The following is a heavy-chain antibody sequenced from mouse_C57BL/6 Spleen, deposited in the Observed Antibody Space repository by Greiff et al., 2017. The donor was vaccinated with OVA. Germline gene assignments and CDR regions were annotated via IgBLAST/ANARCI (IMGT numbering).Heavy chain of an antibody. CDR1: GFTFSSYA. CDR2: ISDGGSYT. V-gene: IGHV5-4*01. D-gene: IGHD3-1*01. Sequence: EVQLVESGGGLVKPGGSLKLSCAASGFTFSSYAMSWVRQTPEKRLEWVATISDGGSYTYYPDNVKGRFTISRDNAKNNLYLQMSHLKSEDTAMYYCARKQLGEAMDYWGQGTSVTVSS. J-gene: IGHJ4*01. CDR3: ARKQLGEAMDY.